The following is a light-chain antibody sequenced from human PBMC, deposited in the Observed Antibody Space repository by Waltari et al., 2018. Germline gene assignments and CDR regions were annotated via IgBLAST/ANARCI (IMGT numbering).Light chain of an antibody. J-gene: IGKJ1*01. CDR2: AAS. Sequence: DIQMTQSPSSLPASVGDRVTITCRASQSISSYLNWYQQKPGKAPKPLIYAASSLQSGVPSRFSGSGSGTDFTLTTSSLQPEDFATYYCQQSYSTPRTFGQGTKVEIK. CDR3: QQSYSTPRT. V-gene: IGKV1-39*01. CDR1: QSISSY.